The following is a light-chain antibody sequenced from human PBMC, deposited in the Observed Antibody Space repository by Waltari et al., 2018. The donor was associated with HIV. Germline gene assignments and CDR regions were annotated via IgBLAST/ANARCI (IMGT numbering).Light chain of an antibody. Sequence: QSVLTQPPSVSGAPGQRVTISCTGSTSNIGAHYGVNWYQEVPGTAPRLLIYGDHNRPSGIPDRFSGSRSGTSASLAINGLQAEDEADYYCAAWDDSLNGPVFGGGTKLTVL. CDR1: TSNIGAHYG. CDR3: AAWDDSLNGPV. V-gene: IGLV1-40*01. CDR2: GDH. J-gene: IGLJ3*02.